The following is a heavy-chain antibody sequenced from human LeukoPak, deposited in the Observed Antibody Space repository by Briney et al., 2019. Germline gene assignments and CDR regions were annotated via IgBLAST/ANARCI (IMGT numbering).Heavy chain of an antibody. D-gene: IGHD2/OR15-2a*01. V-gene: IGHV4-39*01. CDR1: GGSISYSSYH. J-gene: IGHJ4*02. CDR3: AKYYFSGYFDY. CDR2: VYSTGTT. Sequence: PSETLSLTCTVSGGSISYSSYHWAWIRQPPGKGLEWIGSVYSTGTTYYNASLKSRVTMSADTSKNQFSLRLNSVTAADTAVFYCAKYYFSGYFDYWGQGILVTVSS.